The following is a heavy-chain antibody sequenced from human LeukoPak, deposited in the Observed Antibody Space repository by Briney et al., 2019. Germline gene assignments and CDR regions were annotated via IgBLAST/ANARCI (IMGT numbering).Heavy chain of an antibody. CDR2: INHSGST. CDR1: GGSFSGYY. D-gene: IGHD3-22*01. V-gene: IGHV4-34*01. Sequence: SETLSLTCAVYGGSFSGYYWSWIRQPPGKGLEWIGEINHSGSTNYNPSLKSRVTISVDTSKNQFSLKLSSATAADTAVYYCASSHYCDSSGYYPIYYMDVWGKGTTVTVSS. CDR3: ASSHYCDSSGYYPIYYMDV. J-gene: IGHJ6*03.